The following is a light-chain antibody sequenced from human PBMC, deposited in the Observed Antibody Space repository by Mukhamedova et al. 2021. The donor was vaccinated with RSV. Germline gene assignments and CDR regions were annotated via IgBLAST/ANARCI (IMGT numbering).Light chain of an antibody. V-gene: IGKV1-39*01. J-gene: IGKJ3*01. Sequence: WYQRRVHGKAPELLIFDASDLQSGVPSRFSGSGSGTDFTLTIDTLQLEDFATYYCQQSYDLPLTFGPGTKVEI. CDR2: DAS. CDR3: QQSYDLPLT.